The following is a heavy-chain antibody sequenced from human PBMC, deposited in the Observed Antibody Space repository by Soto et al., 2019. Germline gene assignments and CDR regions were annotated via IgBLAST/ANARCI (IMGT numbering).Heavy chain of an antibody. J-gene: IGHJ4*02. CDR3: ATIPAALPRIGY. V-gene: IGHV3-30-3*01. CDR2: ISYDGSNK. CDR1: GFTFSSYA. D-gene: IGHD2-2*01. Sequence: QVQLVESGGGVVQPGRSLRLSCAASGFTFSSYAMHWVRQAPGKGLEWVAVISYDGSNKYYADSVKGRFTISRDNSKNPLYLQMNSLRAEDTAVYYCATIPAALPRIGYWGQGTLVTVSS.